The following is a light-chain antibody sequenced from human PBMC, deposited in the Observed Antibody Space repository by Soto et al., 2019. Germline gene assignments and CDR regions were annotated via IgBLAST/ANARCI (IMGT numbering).Light chain of an antibody. V-gene: IGKV3-11*01. CDR1: QSVSSY. CDR3: QQRSNLPPRYT. J-gene: IGKJ2*01. CDR2: DAS. Sequence: EIVLTQSPATLSLSPGEIATLSCRASQSVSSYLAWYQQKPGQAPRLLIYDASNRATGIPARFSGSGSGTDFTLPISGLEPEDFAVYYCQQRSNLPPRYTFGQGTKLEI.